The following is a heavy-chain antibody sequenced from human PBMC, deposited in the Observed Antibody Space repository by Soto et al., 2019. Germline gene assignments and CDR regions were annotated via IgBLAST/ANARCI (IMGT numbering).Heavy chain of an antibody. J-gene: IGHJ6*02. D-gene: IGHD6-13*01. CDR2: IYTSGST. CDR3: ARETAAAVAHYYYGMDV. CDR1: GGSISSYY. Sequence: SEARSLTWSVSGGSISSYYWIWFRQLAGKGLEWIGRIYTSGSTNYNPSLKSRVTMSVDTSKNQFSLKLSPVTAADKAVYYCARETAAAVAHYYYGMDVWGQGTTVT. V-gene: IGHV4-4*07.